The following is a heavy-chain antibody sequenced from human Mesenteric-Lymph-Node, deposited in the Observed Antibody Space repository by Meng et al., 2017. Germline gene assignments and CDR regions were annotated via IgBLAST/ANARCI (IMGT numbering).Heavy chain of an antibody. CDR1: GFTFSSYG. Sequence: GGSLRLSCAASGFTFSSYGMHWVRQAPGKGLEWVAVIWYDGSNKYYADSVKGRFTISRDNSKNTLYLQMNSLRAEDTAVYYCARDRGIAVAGTDYWGQGTLVTVSS. V-gene: IGHV3-33*01. CDR3: ARDRGIAVAGTDY. D-gene: IGHD6-19*01. J-gene: IGHJ4*02. CDR2: IWYDGSNK.